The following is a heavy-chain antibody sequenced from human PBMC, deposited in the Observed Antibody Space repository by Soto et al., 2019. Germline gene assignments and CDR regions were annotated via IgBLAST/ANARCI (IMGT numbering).Heavy chain of an antibody. CDR1: GCTFSSYA. D-gene: IGHD3-22*01. Sequence: SVKVSCKASGCTFSSYAISCVRQAPGQGLEWMGGIIPIFGTANYAQKFQGRVTITADESTSTAYMELSSLRSEDTAVYYCARLQGYDSSGYPGYWGQGTLVTVSS. V-gene: IGHV1-69*13. CDR3: ARLQGYDSSGYPGY. CDR2: IIPIFGTA. J-gene: IGHJ4*02.